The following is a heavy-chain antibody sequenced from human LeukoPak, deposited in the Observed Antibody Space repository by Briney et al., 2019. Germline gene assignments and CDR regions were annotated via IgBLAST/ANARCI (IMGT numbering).Heavy chain of an antibody. Sequence: PGGSLRLSCAAPGFSFSSSWMHWVRQVPGKGLEWVSRINDDETSTTYAESVKGRFTISRDNAKNTLFLQMNSLRAEDTAVYYCATTGSGSYYDYWGQGTLVTVSS. CDR2: INDDETST. CDR1: GFSFSSSW. D-gene: IGHD1-26*01. CDR3: ATTGSGSYYDY. J-gene: IGHJ4*02. V-gene: IGHV3-74*01.